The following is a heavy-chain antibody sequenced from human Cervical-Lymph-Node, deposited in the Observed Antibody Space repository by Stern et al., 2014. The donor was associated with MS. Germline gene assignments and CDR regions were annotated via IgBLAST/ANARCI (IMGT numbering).Heavy chain of an antibody. J-gene: IGHJ2*01. Sequence: QVTLKESGPTLVKPTQTLTLTCTFSGFSLSTSGVGVGWIRPPPGKALEWLALIYWDDDKRYSPSLKSRLTITKDTSKNQVVLTMTNMDPVDTAAYYGAHRLGYGYRWYFDLWGRGTLVTVSS. CDR1: GFSLSTSGVG. CDR3: AHRLGYGYRWYFDL. D-gene: IGHD5-18*01. V-gene: IGHV2-5*02. CDR2: IYWDDDK.